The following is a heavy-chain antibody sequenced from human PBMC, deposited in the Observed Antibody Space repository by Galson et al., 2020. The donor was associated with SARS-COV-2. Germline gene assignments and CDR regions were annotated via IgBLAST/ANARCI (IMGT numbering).Heavy chain of an antibody. D-gene: IGHD3-22*01. CDR2: ISSNGGST. CDR3: VKGYYYDSSGYYSIGFDY. Sequence: GGSLRLSCSASGFTFSSYAMHWLRQAPGKGLEYVSAISSNGGSTYYADPVKGRFTISRDNSKNTLYLQMSSLRAEDTAVYYCVKGYYYDSSGYYSIGFDYWGQGTLVTVSS. CDR1: GFTFSSYA. J-gene: IGHJ4*02. V-gene: IGHV3-64D*06.